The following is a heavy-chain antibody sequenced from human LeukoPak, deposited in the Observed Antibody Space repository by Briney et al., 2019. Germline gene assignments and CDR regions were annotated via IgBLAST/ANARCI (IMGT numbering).Heavy chain of an antibody. CDR1: GFTFSSYS. CDR3: ARALAVAGTKTGTSIDY. Sequence: NSGGSLRHSCAASGFTFSSYSMNWVRQAPGKGLEWVSSISSSSSYIYYADSVKGRFTISRDNAKNSLYLQMNSLRAEDTAVYYCARALAVAGTKTGTSIDYWGQGTLVTVSS. D-gene: IGHD6-19*01. V-gene: IGHV3-21*01. J-gene: IGHJ4*02. CDR2: ISSSSSYI.